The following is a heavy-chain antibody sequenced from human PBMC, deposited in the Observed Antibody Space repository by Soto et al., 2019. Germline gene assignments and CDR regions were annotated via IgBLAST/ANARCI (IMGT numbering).Heavy chain of an antibody. D-gene: IGHD3-16*02. V-gene: IGHV3-23*01. CDR2: ISGSGGST. CDR3: AKEYYDYVWGSYRYNDNWFDP. J-gene: IGHJ5*02. CDR1: GFTFSSYA. Sequence: GGSLRLSCAASGFTFSSYAMSGVRQATGKGLEWVSAISGSGGSTYYADSVKGRFTISRDNSKNTLYLQMNSLRAEDTAVYYCAKEYYDYVWGSYRYNDNWFDPWGQGTLVTVSS.